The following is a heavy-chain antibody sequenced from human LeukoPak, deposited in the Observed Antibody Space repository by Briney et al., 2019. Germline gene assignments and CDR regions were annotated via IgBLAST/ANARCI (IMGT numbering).Heavy chain of an antibody. CDR2: ISGSGGST. J-gene: IGHJ1*01. V-gene: IGHV3-23*01. CDR1: GFTLSSYA. Sequence: GGSLRLSCADCGFTLSSYAGSWVRQAPGKGLEWVSAISGSGGSTYYVDSVKGRFTISRDNSKNTLYLQMNSLRAEDTAVYYYSNGASGYSYELYVEYFQHWGQGTLVTVSS. D-gene: IGHD3-22*01. CDR3: SNGASGYSYELYVEYFQH.